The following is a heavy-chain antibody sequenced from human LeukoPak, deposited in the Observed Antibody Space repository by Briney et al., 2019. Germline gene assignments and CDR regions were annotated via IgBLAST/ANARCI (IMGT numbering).Heavy chain of an antibody. Sequence: ASVNVSPKASGYTFTGYYMNWVRQAPGQEREGLGWSNPYSGETKHAQKCLGRVTITSDTSINTGYMALSSLTSDDTALYFCSRISAGGRPSECDYWGQGSLVTVSS. J-gene: IGHJ4*02. D-gene: IGHD2-8*02. CDR2: SNPYSGET. CDR1: GYTFTGYY. V-gene: IGHV1-2*02. CDR3: SRISAGGRPSECDY.